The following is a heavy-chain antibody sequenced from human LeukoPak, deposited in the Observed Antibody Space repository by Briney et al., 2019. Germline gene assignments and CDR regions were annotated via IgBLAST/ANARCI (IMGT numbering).Heavy chain of an antibody. J-gene: IGHJ4*02. CDR2: IRYDGSNK. V-gene: IGHV3-30*02. Sequence: PGGSLRLSCAASGFTFSSYGMHWVRQAPGKGLEWVAFIRYDGSNKYYADSVKGRFTIARDNSKNTLYLQMNSLRSEDTAVYYCAKDRPPHCSSTSCREAHDYWGQGTLVTVSS. CDR3: AKDRPPHCSSTSCREAHDY. D-gene: IGHD2-2*01. CDR1: GFTFSSYG.